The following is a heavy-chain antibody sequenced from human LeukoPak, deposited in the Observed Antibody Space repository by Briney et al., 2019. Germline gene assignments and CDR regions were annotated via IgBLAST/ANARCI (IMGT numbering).Heavy chain of an antibody. Sequence: ASVKVSCKASGYTFTGYYMHWVRQAPGQGLEWMGWISAYNGNTNYAQKLQGRVTMTTDTSTSTAYMELRSLRSDDTAVYYCARVVESGGLAAFDIWGQGTMVTVSS. CDR2: ISAYNGNT. D-gene: IGHD4-23*01. J-gene: IGHJ3*02. CDR3: ARVVESGGLAAFDI. V-gene: IGHV1-18*04. CDR1: GYTFTGYY.